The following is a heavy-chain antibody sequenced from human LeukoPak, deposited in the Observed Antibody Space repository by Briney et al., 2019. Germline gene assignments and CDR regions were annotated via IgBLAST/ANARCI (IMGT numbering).Heavy chain of an antibody. CDR1: GGSISSSSYY. J-gene: IGHJ6*03. CDR2: INYSGST. Sequence: SETPSLTCTVSGGSISSSSYYWGWIRQPPGKGLEWIGSINYSGSTYYNPSLKSRVTISVDTSKNQFSLKLSSVTAADTAVYYCARRPQSYIDVWGKGTTVTVSS. V-gene: IGHV4-39*01. CDR3: ARRPQSYIDV.